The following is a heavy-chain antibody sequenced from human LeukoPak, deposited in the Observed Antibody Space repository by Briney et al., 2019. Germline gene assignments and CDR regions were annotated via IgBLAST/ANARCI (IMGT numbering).Heavy chain of an antibody. CDR2: IYYSGST. J-gene: IGHJ4*02. D-gene: IGHD2-2*01. Sequence: SETLSLTCTVSGGSISSGGYYWSWIRQHPGKGLEWFEYIYYSGSTYYNPSLKSRVTISVDTSKNQFSLKLSSVTAADTAVYYCARAIVVVPAAVDYWGQGALVTVSS. CDR1: GGSISSGGYY. CDR3: ARAIVVVPAAVDY. V-gene: IGHV4-31*03.